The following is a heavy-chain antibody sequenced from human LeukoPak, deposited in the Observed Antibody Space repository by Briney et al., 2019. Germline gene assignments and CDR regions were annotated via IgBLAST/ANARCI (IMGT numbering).Heavy chain of an antibody. CDR1: GGSISSYY. CDR2: IYASGNT. D-gene: IGHD6-13*01. CDR3: ARGRGSSWYYFDS. J-gene: IGHJ4*02. V-gene: IGHV4-4*07. Sequence: SETLSLTCTVSGGSISSYYWSWVRQPAGKGLEWIGRIYASGNTNYNPSLKGRVTMTVDTSKNHFSLNLNSVTAADTAVYYCARGRGSSWYYFDSRGQGTLVTVSS.